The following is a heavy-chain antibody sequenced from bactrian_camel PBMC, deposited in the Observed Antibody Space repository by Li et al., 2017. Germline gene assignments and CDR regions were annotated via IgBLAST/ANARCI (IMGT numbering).Heavy chain of an antibody. J-gene: IGHJ4*01. D-gene: IGHD6*01. Sequence: HVQLVESGGGSVQAGGSLRLSCTASGYASSRYCMGWFRQAPGKEREAVAVIYTGGGSTYYADSVKGRFTISPDNAKNTLYLQMNGLKPEDTAVYYCAAGRCDFRWYAPEEYKYWGHGTQVTVS. CDR3: AAGRCDFRWYAPEEYKY. CDR2: IYTGGGST. V-gene: IGHV3S1*01. CDR1: GYASSRYC.